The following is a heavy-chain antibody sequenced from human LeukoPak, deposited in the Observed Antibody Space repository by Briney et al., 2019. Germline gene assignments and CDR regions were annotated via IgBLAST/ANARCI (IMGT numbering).Heavy chain of an antibody. CDR2: IYYSGST. D-gene: IGHD6-6*01. J-gene: IGHJ6*03. V-gene: IGHV4-61*01. CDR1: GGSISSSSYY. Sequence: PSETLSLTCTVSGGSISSSSYYWSWIRQPPGKGLEWIGCIYYSGSTNYNPSLKSRVTISVDTSKNQFSLKLSSVTAADTAVYYCAREGLRSIAARRGTRDYMDVWGKGTTVIVSS. CDR3: AREGLRSIAARRGTRDYMDV.